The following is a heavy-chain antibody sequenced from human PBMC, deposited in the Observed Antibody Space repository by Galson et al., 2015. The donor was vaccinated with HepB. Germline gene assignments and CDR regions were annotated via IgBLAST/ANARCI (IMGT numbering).Heavy chain of an antibody. CDR2: ISYDGGNK. Sequence: SLRLSCAASGFTFSSYALHWVRQAPGKGLEWGAVISYDGGNKYSADSVKGRFTISRDDSRNTVFLQMSSLRPEDTAVYYCARGIPRDGYTYAYYYYDTMDVWGQGTKVTVSS. V-gene: IGHV3-30-3*01. D-gene: IGHD5-24*01. J-gene: IGHJ6*02. CDR3: ARGIPRDGYTYAYYYYDTMDV. CDR1: GFTFSSYA.